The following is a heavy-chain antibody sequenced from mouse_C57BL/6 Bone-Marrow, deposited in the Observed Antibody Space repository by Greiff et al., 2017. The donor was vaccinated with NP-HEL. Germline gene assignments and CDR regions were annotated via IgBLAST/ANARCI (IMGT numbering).Heavy chain of an antibody. D-gene: IGHD3-3*01. CDR1: GYAFTNYL. Sequence: VKVVESGAELVRPGTSVKVSCKASGYAFTNYLIEWVKQRPGQGLEWIGVINPGSGGTNYNEKFKGKATLTADKSSSTAYMQLSSLTSEDSAVYFCATGGDGDYWGQGTTLTVSS. CDR3: ATGGDGDY. CDR2: INPGSGGT. V-gene: IGHV1-54*01. J-gene: IGHJ2*01.